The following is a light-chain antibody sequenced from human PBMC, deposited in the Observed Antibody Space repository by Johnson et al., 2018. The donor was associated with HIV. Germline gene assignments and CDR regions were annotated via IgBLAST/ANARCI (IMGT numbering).Light chain of an antibody. CDR1: TSNIGDHS. V-gene: IGLV1-51*02. J-gene: IGLJ1*01. CDR3: GTWDSSLSAGFYV. CDR2: DND. Sequence: QSVLTQPPSVSAAPGRWVTVSCSGTTSNIGDHSVSWFQHLPGAAPKLLIYDNDRRPSGVPDRFSGSKSAASATLAITGPQSGDEADYYCGTWDSSLSAGFYVFGTGTKVTVL.